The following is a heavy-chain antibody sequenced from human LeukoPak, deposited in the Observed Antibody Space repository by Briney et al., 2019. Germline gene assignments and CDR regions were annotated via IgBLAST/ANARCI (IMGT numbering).Heavy chain of an antibody. V-gene: IGHV4-39*02. Sequence: SETLSLTYTVSGGSINSNLDYWGWLRQPPGKGLDWIGSLYYSGTTYYNPSLESRVTISVDTSKNQFSLKLSSVTAADTAVYYCARDGPIAAAESHYFDYWGQGTLVTVSS. D-gene: IGHD6-13*01. CDR2: LYYSGTT. J-gene: IGHJ4*02. CDR1: GGSINSNLDY. CDR3: ARDGPIAAAESHYFDY.